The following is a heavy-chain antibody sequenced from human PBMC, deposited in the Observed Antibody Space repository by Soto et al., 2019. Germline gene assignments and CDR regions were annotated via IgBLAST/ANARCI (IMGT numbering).Heavy chain of an antibody. CDR2: IKQDGNDL. J-gene: IGHJ6*03. D-gene: IGHD3-3*01. V-gene: IGHV3-7*01. CDR1: GFTFSSYW. Sequence: EVQLVESGGGLVQPGGSLRLSCAASGFTFSSYWMSWVRQAPEKGLEWVANIKQDGNDLYFVDSVKGRFTISRDNAKNSLYPHISSLRAEDTGVYYCARTIFGVVTHYSYMDVWCKGTTVTVSS. CDR3: ARTIFGVVTHYSYMDV.